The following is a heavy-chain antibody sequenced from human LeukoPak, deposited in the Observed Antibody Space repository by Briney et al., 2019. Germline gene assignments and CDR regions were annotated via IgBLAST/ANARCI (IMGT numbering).Heavy chain of an antibody. J-gene: IGHJ4*02. CDR1: GXTFSSYS. Sequence: GGSLRLSWAASGXTFSSYSMNWVRQAPGKGLESVSSISSSSSYIYYADSVKGRFTISRDNAKNSLYLQMNSLRAEDTAVYYCARDGRVTVGATRYGYWGQGTLVTVSS. D-gene: IGHD1-26*01. CDR2: ISSSSSYI. V-gene: IGHV3-21*01. CDR3: ARDGRVTVGATRYGY.